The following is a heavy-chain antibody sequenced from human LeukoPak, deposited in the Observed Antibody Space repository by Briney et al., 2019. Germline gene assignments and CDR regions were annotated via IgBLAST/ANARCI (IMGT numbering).Heavy chain of an antibody. CDR2: IYPRDSDT. Sequence: KYGESLKISCEASGYTLTHQWIGWVRPMPGTGLEWVGIIYPRDSDTIYSPSFQGHVTISADTSINTAYLEWRSLEASDTAMYYCARHSDVVGAIWGQGTQVTVSS. V-gene: IGHV5-51*01. CDR3: ARHSDVVGAI. D-gene: IGHD3-16*01. CDR1: GYTLTHQW. J-gene: IGHJ4*02.